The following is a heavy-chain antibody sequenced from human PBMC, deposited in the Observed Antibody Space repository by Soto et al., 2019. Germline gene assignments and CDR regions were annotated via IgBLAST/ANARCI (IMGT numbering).Heavy chain of an antibody. V-gene: IGHV3-23*01. CDR3: EKDGDYEYFDY. D-gene: IGHD3-22*01. CDR1: GFSFSSYA. J-gene: IGHJ4*02. Sequence: XGSLRLSCAASGFSFSSYAMNWVRQAPGKGLEWVSSINNNSGRKYYADSVKGRFTISRDNSENTLFLQMNSLKAEDTAVYFCEKDGDYEYFDYWGQGTQVTVSS. CDR2: INNNSGRK.